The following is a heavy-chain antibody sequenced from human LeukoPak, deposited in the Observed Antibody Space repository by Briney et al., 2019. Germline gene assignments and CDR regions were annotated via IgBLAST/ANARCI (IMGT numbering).Heavy chain of an antibody. Sequence: GGSLRLSCAASGFTFSSYWMNWVRQAPGKGLEWVANIKQDGSEKYYVDSVKGRFTISRDNAKTSLYLQMDSLRAEDTAVYFCAREGYSSGWFRLWGQGTLVTVSS. J-gene: IGHJ4*02. CDR3: AREGYSSGWFRL. CDR2: IKQDGSEK. V-gene: IGHV3-7*03. CDR1: GFTFSSYW. D-gene: IGHD6-19*01.